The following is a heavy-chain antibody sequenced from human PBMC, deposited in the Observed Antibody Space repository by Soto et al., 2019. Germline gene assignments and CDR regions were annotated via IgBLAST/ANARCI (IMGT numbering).Heavy chain of an antibody. V-gene: IGHV4-30-4*01. D-gene: IGHD3-22*01. J-gene: IGHJ5*02. Sequence: QVQLQESGPGLVKPSQTLSLTCTVSGGSISSGDYYWSWIRQPPGKGLEWIGYIYYSGSTYYNPSLKSRVTISVDTSKNQFSPKLSSVTAADTAVYYCAREGTYYYDSSANGWFDPWGQGTLVTVSS. CDR1: GGSISSGDYY. CDR2: IYYSGST. CDR3: AREGTYYYDSSANGWFDP.